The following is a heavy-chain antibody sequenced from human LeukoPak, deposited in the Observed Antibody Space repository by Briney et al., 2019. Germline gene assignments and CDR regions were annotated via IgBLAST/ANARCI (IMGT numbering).Heavy chain of an antibody. Sequence: GGSLRLSCAASGFTFSGSAMHWVRQASGKGLEWVGRIRSKANSYATAYAASVKGRFTISRDDSKNTAYLQMNSLKTEDTAVYYCTRPNDYGDSDGALDYWGQGTLVTVSS. J-gene: IGHJ4*02. CDR3: TRPNDYGDSDGALDY. CDR2: IRSKANSYAT. V-gene: IGHV3-73*01. CDR1: GFTFSGSA. D-gene: IGHD4-17*01.